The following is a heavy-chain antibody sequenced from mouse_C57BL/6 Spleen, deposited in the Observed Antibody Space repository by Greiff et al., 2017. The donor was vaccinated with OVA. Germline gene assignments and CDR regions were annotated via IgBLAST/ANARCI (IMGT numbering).Heavy chain of an antibody. CDR1: GFNIKDDY. V-gene: IGHV14-4*01. CDR3: GGSSFFAY. J-gene: IGHJ3*01. Sequence: VQLKQSGAELVRPGASVKLSCTASGFNIKDDYMHWVKQRPEQGLEWIGWIDPENGDTEYASKFQGKATITADTSSNTAYLQLSSLTSEDTAVYYCGGSSFFAYWGQGTLVTVSA. CDR2: IDPENGDT. D-gene: IGHD1-1*01.